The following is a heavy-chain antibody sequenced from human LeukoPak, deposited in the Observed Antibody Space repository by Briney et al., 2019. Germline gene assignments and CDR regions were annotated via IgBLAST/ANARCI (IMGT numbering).Heavy chain of an antibody. CDR3: ASWGYSYGYDY. J-gene: IGHJ4*02. D-gene: IGHD5-18*01. CDR2: INHSGST. CDR1: GFTFSSYA. Sequence: PGGSLRLSCAASGFTFSSYAMSWIRQPPGKGLEWIGEINHSGSTNYNPSLKSRVTIPVDTSKNQFSLKLSSVTAADTAVYYCASWGYSYGYDYWGQGTLVTVSS. V-gene: IGHV4-34*01.